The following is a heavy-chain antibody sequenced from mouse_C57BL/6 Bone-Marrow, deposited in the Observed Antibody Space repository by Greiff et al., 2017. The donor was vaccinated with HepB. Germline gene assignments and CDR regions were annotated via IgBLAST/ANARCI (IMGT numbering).Heavy chain of an antibody. J-gene: IGHJ4*01. Sequence: VKLLESDAELVKPGASVKISCKVSGYTFTDHTIHWMKQRPEQGLEWIGYIYPRDGSTKYNEKFKGKATLTADKSSSTAYMQRNSLTSEDSAVYFCARRVDYYAMDYWGQGTSVTVSS. V-gene: IGHV1-78*01. CDR2: IYPRDGST. D-gene: IGHD1-1*01. CDR1: GYTFTDHT. CDR3: ARRVDYYAMDY.